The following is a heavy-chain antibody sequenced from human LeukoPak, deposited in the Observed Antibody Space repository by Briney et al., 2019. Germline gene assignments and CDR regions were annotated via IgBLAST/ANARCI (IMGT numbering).Heavy chain of an antibody. J-gene: IGHJ4*02. Sequence: PSETLSLTCTVSGGSISSDSYYWRWIRQPAGKGLEWIGRIYTSGSTNYNPSLKSRVTISVDTSKNQFSLKLSSVTAADTAVYYCARGTGGYYYWGQGTLVTVSS. CDR3: ARGTGGYYY. V-gene: IGHV4-61*02. D-gene: IGHD1-1*01. CDR1: GGSISSDSYY. CDR2: IYTSGST.